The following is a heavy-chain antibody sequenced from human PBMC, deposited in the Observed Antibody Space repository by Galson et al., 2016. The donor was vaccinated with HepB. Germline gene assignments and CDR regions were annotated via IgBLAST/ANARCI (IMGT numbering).Heavy chain of an antibody. CDR3: AKYLDYYDSSGVDY. Sequence: SLRLSCAASGFTFSRHWMSWVRQAPGKGLEWVSAISGGGGSTYYANSVQGRFTISRDNSKNTLYLQMNSLRAEDTALYYCAKYLDYYDSSGVDYWGQGTLVTVSS. CDR1: GFTFSRHW. V-gene: IGHV3-23*01. J-gene: IGHJ4*02. CDR2: ISGGGGST. D-gene: IGHD3-22*01.